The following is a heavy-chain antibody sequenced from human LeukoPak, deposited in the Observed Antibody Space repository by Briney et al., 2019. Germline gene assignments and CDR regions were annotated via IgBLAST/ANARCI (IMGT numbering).Heavy chain of an antibody. D-gene: IGHD3-22*01. CDR1: GYTFTSYG. CDR3: ATQLSSGWPLRHLPFDY. J-gene: IGHJ4*02. Sequence: ASVKVSCKASGYTFTSYGISWVRQAPGQGLEWMGWISAYNGNTNYAQKLQGRVTMTTDTSTSTAYMELRSLRSDDTAVYYCATQLSSGWPLRHLPFDYWGQGTLVTVSS. V-gene: IGHV1-18*01. CDR2: ISAYNGNT.